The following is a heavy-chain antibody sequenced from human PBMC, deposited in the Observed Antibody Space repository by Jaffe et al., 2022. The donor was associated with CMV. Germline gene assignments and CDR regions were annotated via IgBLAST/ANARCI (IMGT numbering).Heavy chain of an antibody. CDR3: ARATERGNWNDPDAFDI. Sequence: EVQLVESGGGLVKPGGSLRLSCAASGFTFSSYSMNWVRQAPGKGLEWVSSISSSSSYIYYADSVKGRFTISRDNAKNSLYLQMNSLRAEDTAVYYCARATERGNWNDPDAFDIWGQGTMVTVSS. CDR1: GFTFSSYS. J-gene: IGHJ3*02. V-gene: IGHV3-21*01. D-gene: IGHD1-1*01. CDR2: ISSSSSYI.